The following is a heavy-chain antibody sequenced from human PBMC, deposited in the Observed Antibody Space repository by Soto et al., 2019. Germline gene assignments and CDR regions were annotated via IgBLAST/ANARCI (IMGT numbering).Heavy chain of an antibody. CDR3: ARSSITPRLFMYPFDY. CDR1: GGSITSSSHY. V-gene: IGHV4-39*01. D-gene: IGHD6-6*01. CDR2: IYYVGNT. Sequence: PSETLSLTCTVSGGSITSSSHYWGWIRQPPGKGLECIGNIYYVGNTYYNPSLKSRVTFSLDTSKNQFSLRLNSVTAADTAVYYCARSSITPRLFMYPFDYWGQGTLVTVSS. J-gene: IGHJ4*02.